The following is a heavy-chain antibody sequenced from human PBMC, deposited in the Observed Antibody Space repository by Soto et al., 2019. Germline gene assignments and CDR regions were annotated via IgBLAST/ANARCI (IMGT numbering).Heavy chain of an antibody. J-gene: IGHJ4*02. D-gene: IGHD6-19*01. CDR3: AKLYCSGWYDVAYFDY. Sequence: EVQLLESGGGLVQPGGSLRLSCAASGFTFSSYAMSWVRQAPGKGLEWVSAISGSGGSTYYADSVKGRFTISRDNSKNTLLLQKNSLGAEETGGYYWAKLYCSGWYDVAYFDYWGQGTLVTVSS. CDR2: ISGSGGST. CDR1: GFTFSSYA. V-gene: IGHV3-23*01.